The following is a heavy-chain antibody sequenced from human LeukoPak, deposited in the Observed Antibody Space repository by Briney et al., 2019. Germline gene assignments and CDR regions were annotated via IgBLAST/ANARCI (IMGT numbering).Heavy chain of an antibody. Sequence: PGGSLRLSCAASGFTFSSYAMSWVRQAPGKGLEWVSAISGSGGSTYYADSVKGRFTISRDNSKNTLYLQMNSLRAEDTAVYYCAKDQLIVLMVYAIGLDAFDIWGQGTMVTVSS. J-gene: IGHJ3*02. V-gene: IGHV3-23*01. CDR3: AKDQLIVLMVYAIGLDAFDI. CDR1: GFTFSSYA. D-gene: IGHD2-8*01. CDR2: ISGSGGST.